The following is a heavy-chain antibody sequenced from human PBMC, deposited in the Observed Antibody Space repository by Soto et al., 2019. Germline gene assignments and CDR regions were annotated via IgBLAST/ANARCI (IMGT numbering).Heavy chain of an antibody. CDR3: TRERVDYDYIWGSYRYIDY. Sequence: EVQLVESGGGLVQPGRSLRLSCTASGFTFGDYAMSWFRQAPGKGLEWVGFIRSKAYGGTTEYAASVKGRFTISRDDSKSIAYLQMNSLKTEDTAVYYCTRERVDYDYIWGSYRYIDYWGQGTLVTVSS. D-gene: IGHD3-16*02. CDR1: GFTFGDYA. V-gene: IGHV3-49*03. CDR2: IRSKAYGGTT. J-gene: IGHJ4*02.